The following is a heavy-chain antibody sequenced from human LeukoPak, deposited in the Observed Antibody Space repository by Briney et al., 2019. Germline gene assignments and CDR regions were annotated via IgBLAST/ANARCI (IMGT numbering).Heavy chain of an antibody. J-gene: IGHJ4*02. D-gene: IGHD5-18*01. V-gene: IGHV3-9*01. CDR3: ARGFRDTAMFLDY. CDR1: GFTFDDYA. Sequence: AGRSLRLSCAASGFTFDDYAMHWVRQAPGKGLEWVSGISWNSGSIGYADSVKGRFTISRDNAKNSLYLQMNSLTVEDTAVYYCARGFRDTAMFLDYWGQGTLVTVSS. CDR2: ISWNSGSI.